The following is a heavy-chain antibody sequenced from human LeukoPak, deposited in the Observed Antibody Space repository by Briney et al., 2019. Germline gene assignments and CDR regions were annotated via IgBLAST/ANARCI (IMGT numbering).Heavy chain of an antibody. CDR1: GYTFTGYY. D-gene: IGHD6-6*01. Sequence: GASVKVSCKASGYTFTGYYMHWVRQAPGQGLEWMGWINPNSGGTNYAQKFQGRVTMTRDTSISTAYMELSRLRSGDTAVYYCARPPAARLLGFDYWGQGTLVTVSS. J-gene: IGHJ4*02. CDR2: INPNSGGT. CDR3: ARPPAARLLGFDY. V-gene: IGHV1-2*02.